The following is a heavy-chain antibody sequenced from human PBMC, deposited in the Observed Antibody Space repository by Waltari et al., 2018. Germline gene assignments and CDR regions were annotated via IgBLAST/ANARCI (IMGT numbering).Heavy chain of an antibody. CDR3: ARDLGAMKVTSALEI. D-gene: IGHD3-10*01. J-gene: IGHJ3*02. CDR2: IILICRTP. Sequence: QVQLVQSGAEVKRPGASVKVSCRASGGIFTYYAISWVRKAPGQGLGWRGGIILICRTPHTTQLFHGILPITSYASTSTADMELSSRRPEYTAVYLCARDLGAMKVTSALEIWRQGTRVTVSS. CDR1: GGIFTYYA. V-gene: IGHV1-69*05.